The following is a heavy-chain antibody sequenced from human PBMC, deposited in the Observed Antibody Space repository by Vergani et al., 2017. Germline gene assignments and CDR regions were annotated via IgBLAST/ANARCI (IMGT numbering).Heavy chain of an antibody. Sequence: QVRLQESGPGLVKPSETLSLTCSVSGGSMSGYYWSWIRQPPGKELEWIGYMYHSGSTNYNPSLETRVTISGDTSKNQFSLKLNSVTAADTAVYYCGRVAYFYGLGSRLLDLGGRGSLVTVSS. V-gene: IGHV4-59*01. CDR1: GGSMSGYY. CDR3: GRVAYFYGLGSRLLDL. CDR2: MYHSGST. D-gene: IGHD3-10*01. J-gene: IGHJ5*02.